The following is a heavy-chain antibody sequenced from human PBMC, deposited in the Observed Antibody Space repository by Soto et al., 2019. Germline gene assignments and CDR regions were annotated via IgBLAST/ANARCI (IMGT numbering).Heavy chain of an antibody. V-gene: IGHV1-3*04. CDR2: INTANGDT. CDR1: GYTYSFHP. Sequence: QVQLVQSGAEVKKPGASVKVSCQTSGYTYSFHPLHWVRQAPGQGLEWMGWINTANGDTKYSQKLQGRVAITRDAYASAASMELSRLTSEDTAVYYCARDEGGWNSIIGGDVKFILDYWGQGSVVTVAS. D-gene: IGHD2-21*02. CDR3: ARDEGGWNSIIGGDVKFILDY. J-gene: IGHJ4*02.